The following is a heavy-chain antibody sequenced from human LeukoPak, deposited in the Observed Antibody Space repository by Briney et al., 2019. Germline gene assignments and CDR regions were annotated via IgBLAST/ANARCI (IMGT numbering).Heavy chain of an antibody. D-gene: IGHD3-10*01. J-gene: IGHJ3*02. Sequence: SETLSLTCTVSGGSISSSSYYWGWIRQPPGKGLEWIGSIYYSGSTYYNPSLRSRVTISVDTSKNQFSLKLSSVTAPDTAVYYCTRRMYYYDAFDIWGQGTMVTVSS. CDR3: TRRMYYYDAFDI. CDR1: GGSISSSSYY. V-gene: IGHV4-39*01. CDR2: IYYSGST.